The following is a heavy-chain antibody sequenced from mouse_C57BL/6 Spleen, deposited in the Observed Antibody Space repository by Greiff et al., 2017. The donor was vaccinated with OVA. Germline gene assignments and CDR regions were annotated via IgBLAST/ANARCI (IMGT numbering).Heavy chain of an antibody. D-gene: IGHD1-1*01. CDR3: ARYYYGSSYAYAMDY. J-gene: IGHJ4*01. Sequence: VQLQQSGPELVKPGASVKISCKASGYSFTGYYMNWVKQSPEKSLEWIGEINPSTGGTTYNQKFKAKATLTVDKSSSTAYMQLKSLTSDDSAVYYCARYYYGSSYAYAMDYWGQGTSVTVSS. CDR1: GYSFTGYY. V-gene: IGHV1-42*01. CDR2: INPSTGGT.